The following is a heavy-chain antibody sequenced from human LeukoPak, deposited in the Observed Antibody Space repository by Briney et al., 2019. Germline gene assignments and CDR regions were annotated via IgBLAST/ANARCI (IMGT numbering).Heavy chain of an antibody. V-gene: IGHV3-48*01. D-gene: IGHD3-3*01. Sequence: GGSLRLSFAASGFTFSSYSMNWVRQAPGKGLEWVSYISSSSSTIYYADSEKGRFTISRDNAKNSLYLQMNSLRAEDTAVYYCARAGNYDFWSGYDVGDYWGQGTLVTVSS. CDR3: ARAGNYDFWSGYDVGDY. CDR1: GFTFSSYS. CDR2: ISSSSSTI. J-gene: IGHJ4*02.